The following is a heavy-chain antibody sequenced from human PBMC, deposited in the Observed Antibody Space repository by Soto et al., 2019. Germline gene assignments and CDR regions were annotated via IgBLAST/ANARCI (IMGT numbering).Heavy chain of an antibody. J-gene: IGHJ4*02. CDR3: ARGRERYSSGWYYIPFDY. CDR1: GYTFTRYG. CDR2: ISAYNGNT. V-gene: IGHV1-18*01. Sequence: ASVKVSCRASGYTFTRYGISWVRQAPGQGLEWMGWISAYNGNTNYAQKLQGRVTMTTDTSTSTAYMELRSLRSDDTSVYYCARGRERYSSGWYYIPFDYWGQRNPV. D-gene: IGHD6-19*01.